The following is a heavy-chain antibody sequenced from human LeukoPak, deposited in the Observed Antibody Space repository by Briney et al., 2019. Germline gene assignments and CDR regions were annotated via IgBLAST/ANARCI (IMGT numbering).Heavy chain of an antibody. J-gene: IGHJ4*02. D-gene: IGHD3/OR15-3a*01. V-gene: IGHV3-23*01. Sequence: GGSLRLSCAASGITLNNYCMTWVRQAPGKGLEWVAGISDSGGSTKYADSVKGRFTISRDNPKNTLYLQMNSLRAEDTAVYFCAKRGVVIRVILVGFHKEAYYFESWGQGALVTVSS. CDR3: AKRGVVIRVILVGFHKEAYYFES. CDR1: GITLNNYC. CDR2: ISDSGGST.